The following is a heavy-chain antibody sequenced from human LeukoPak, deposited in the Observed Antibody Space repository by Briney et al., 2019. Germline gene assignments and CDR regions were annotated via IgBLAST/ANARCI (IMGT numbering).Heavy chain of an antibody. Sequence: SETLSLTCTVSGYSISSGYYWGWIRQPPGKGLEWIGSIYHSGSTYYNPSLKSRVTISVDTSKNQFSLKLSSVTAADTAVYYCATTPPRFGDGFDPWGQGTLVTVSS. V-gene: IGHV4-38-2*02. J-gene: IGHJ5*02. CDR1: GYSISSGYY. CDR2: IYHSGST. D-gene: IGHD3-10*01. CDR3: ATTPPRFGDGFDP.